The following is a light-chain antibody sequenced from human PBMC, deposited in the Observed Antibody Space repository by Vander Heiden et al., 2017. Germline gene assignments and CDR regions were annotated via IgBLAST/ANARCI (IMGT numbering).Light chain of an antibody. J-gene: IGLJ3*02. Sequence: QSVLTQPPSASGTPGQRVTISCSGSSSNIGSKTVIWYQQLPKTAPKRFIYSNNQRPSGVPDRFSGSKSGTSASLAISGLQSEDEADYYCAAWDDSLNGWVFGGGTKLTVL. CDR3: AAWDDSLNGWV. CDR2: SNN. V-gene: IGLV1-44*01. CDR1: SSNIGSKT.